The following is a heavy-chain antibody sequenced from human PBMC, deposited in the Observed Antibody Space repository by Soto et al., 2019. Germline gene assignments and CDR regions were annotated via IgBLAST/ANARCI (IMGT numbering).Heavy chain of an antibody. CDR1: GYTFTSYY. CDR2: INPSGGST. V-gene: IGHV1-46*01. J-gene: IGHJ5*02. D-gene: IGHD3-22*01. Sequence: ASVKVSCKASGYTFTSYYIHWVRQAPGQGLEWMGIINPSGGSTSYAQKFQGRVTMTRDTSTSTVYMELSSLRSEDTAVYYCARDQNYYDSSGYGWFDPWGQGTLVTVSS. CDR3: ARDQNYYDSSGYGWFDP.